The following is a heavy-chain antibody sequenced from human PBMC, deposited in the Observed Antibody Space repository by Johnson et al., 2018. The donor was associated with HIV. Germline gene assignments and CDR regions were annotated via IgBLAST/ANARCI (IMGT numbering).Heavy chain of an antibody. J-gene: IGHJ3*02. CDR3: ARDPAHSLQLWPQDAFDI. Sequence: VQLVESGGGVVRPGGSLRLSCAGSGFIFDDYGMSWVRQAPGKGLEWVSGITWNGGSTGYADSVKGRFTISRDNARKSLYLHMKSLRAEDTAVYYCARDPAHSLQLWPQDAFDIWGQGTMVTVSS. CDR1: GFIFDDYG. D-gene: IGHD5-18*01. CDR2: ITWNGGST. V-gene: IGHV3-20*04.